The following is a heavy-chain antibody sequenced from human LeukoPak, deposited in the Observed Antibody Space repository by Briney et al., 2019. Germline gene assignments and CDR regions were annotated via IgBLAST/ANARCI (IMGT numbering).Heavy chain of an antibody. CDR3: ARNTYYDILTGYTIDY. CDR1: GHTFTGYY. V-gene: IGHV1-2*02. J-gene: IGHJ4*02. CDR2: INANSGDT. Sequence: GASVKVSCKASGHTFTGYYMHWVRQAPGQGLEWMGWINANSGDTNYAQKFQGRVTMTTDTSTSTAYMELRSLRPDDTAVYYCARNTYYDILTGYTIDYWGQGTLVTVSS. D-gene: IGHD3-9*01.